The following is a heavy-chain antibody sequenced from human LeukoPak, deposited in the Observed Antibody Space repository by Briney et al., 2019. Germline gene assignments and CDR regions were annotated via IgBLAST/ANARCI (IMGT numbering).Heavy chain of an antibody. CDR2: ISSSSSTI. Sequence: GGSLRLSCAASGFTFSSYSMNWVRQAPGKGLEWVSYISSSSSTIYYADSVKGRFTISRDNAKNSLYLQMNSLRAEDTAVYYCAKDLWEGYSYGAQVDYWGQGTLVTVSS. CDR1: GFTFSSYS. J-gene: IGHJ4*02. V-gene: IGHV3-48*01. D-gene: IGHD5-18*01. CDR3: AKDLWEGYSYGAQVDY.